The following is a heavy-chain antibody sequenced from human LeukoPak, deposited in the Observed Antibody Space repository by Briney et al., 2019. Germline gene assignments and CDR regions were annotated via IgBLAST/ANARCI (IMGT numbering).Heavy chain of an antibody. D-gene: IGHD2-8*01. V-gene: IGHV7-4-1*02. J-gene: IGHJ3*02. CDR2: INTNTGNP. CDR1: GYTFTSYD. Sequence: GASVKVSCKASGYTFTSYDINWVRQATGQGLEWMGWINTNTGNPTYAQGFTGRFVFSLDTSVSTAYLQISSLKAEDTAVYYCARVLFCTNGVCYYAFDIWGQGTMVTVSS. CDR3: ARVLFCTNGVCYYAFDI.